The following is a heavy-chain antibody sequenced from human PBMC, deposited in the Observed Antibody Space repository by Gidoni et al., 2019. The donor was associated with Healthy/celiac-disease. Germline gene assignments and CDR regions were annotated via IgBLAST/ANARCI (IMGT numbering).Heavy chain of an antibody. V-gene: IGHV3-15*01. J-gene: IGHJ4*02. Sequence: EVQLVESGGGLVKPGGSLRLSCAASGFTFSNAWMSWVRPAPGKGLEWVGRMKSKTDGGTTDYAAPVKGRFTISRDDSKNTLYLQMNSLKTEDTAVYYCTTERHLRYYFDYWGQGTLVTVSS. CDR2: MKSKTDGGTT. CDR1: GFTFSNAW. D-gene: IGHD3-3*02. CDR3: TTERHLRYYFDY.